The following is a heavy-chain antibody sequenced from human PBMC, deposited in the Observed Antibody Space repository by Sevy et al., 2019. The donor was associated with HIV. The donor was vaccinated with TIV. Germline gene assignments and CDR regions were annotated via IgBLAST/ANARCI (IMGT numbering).Heavy chain of an antibody. CDR3: ARGVTVISDTRPSFHFYFGLDL. CDR2: TYYRSKYYF. J-gene: IGHJ6*02. D-gene: IGHD2-2*02. Sequence: QSQTLSLTCAISGDSVSSNSAAWNWIRQSPSRGLEWLGRTYYRSKYYFDYAVSLKSRITINPDTSKNQLSLQLDPVTPEDTVGYFCARGVTVISDTRPSFHFYFGLDLWGQGTTVTVSS. CDR1: GDSVSSNSAA. V-gene: IGHV6-1*01.